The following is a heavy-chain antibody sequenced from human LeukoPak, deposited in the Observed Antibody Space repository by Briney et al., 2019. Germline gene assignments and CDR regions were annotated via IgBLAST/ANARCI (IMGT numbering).Heavy chain of an antibody. CDR2: IYSGGST. J-gene: IGHJ4*02. Sequence: GGSLRLSCAASGFTVSSNYMSWVRQAPGKGLEWVSVIYSGGSTYYADSVKGRFTISRANSKNTLYLQMNSLRAEDTAVYYCASAPLLSGSYGYWGQGTLVTVSS. CDR3: ASAPLLSGSYGY. V-gene: IGHV3-53*01. D-gene: IGHD1-26*01. CDR1: GFTVSSNY.